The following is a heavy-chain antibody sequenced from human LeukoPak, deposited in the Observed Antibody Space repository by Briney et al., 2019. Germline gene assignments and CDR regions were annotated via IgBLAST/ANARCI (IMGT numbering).Heavy chain of an antibody. CDR1: GFTFTSYA. Sequence: GASVKVSCKTSGFTFTSYAVHWVRQAPGQTFQWLGCINGGNGHARYSEKFRGRVTITRDTPTGTAYMDLGSLTSQDTAVYYCARGDWRWYFDLWGRGTLVTVSS. V-gene: IGHV1-3*01. D-gene: IGHD2-21*01. CDR2: INGGNGHA. J-gene: IGHJ2*01. CDR3: ARGDWRWYFDL.